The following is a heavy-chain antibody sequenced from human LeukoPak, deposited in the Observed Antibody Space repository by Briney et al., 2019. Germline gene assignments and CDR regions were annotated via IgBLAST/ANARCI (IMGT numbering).Heavy chain of an antibody. CDR2: ISSTGGNT. V-gene: IGHV3-23*01. J-gene: IGHJ4*02. D-gene: IGHD1-26*01. Sequence: PGGSLRLSCAASGFTFSSYGMSWARQAPGKGLEWVSAISSTGGNTYYADSVRGRFTISRDQSKNTVYLQMNSLRAEDTAVYYCSKEGSDDYYFDFWGQGTLVTVPS. CDR1: GFTFSSYG. CDR3: SKEGSDDYYFDF.